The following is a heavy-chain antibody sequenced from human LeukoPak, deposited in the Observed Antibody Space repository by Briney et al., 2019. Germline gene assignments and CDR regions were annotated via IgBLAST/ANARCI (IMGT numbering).Heavy chain of an antibody. J-gene: IGHJ4*02. D-gene: IGHD4-17*01. CDR1: GFPFSSFG. Sequence: GGSLRLSCAASGFPFSSFGMYWVRQAPGKGLEWVSAISVGGERTYYADSVKGRLTISRDDSKNTLDLQLNSLRAEDTAVYYCAKRSGDGRFYFDCWGQGTLVTVSS. V-gene: IGHV3-23*01. CDR2: ISVGGERT. CDR3: AKRSGDGRFYFDC.